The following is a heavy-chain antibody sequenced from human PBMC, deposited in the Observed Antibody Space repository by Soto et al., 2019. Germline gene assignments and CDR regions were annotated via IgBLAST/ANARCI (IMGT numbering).Heavy chain of an antibody. V-gene: IGHV3-23*01. Sequence: PGGSLRLSCAASGFTFSNYAMSWVRQAPGKGLEWVSGISGSGGSTYYVDSVKGRFSISRDNSKNTLYLQMHSLRAEDTAVYYCAKYTGSYFFYLDYWGQGTLVTVSS. CDR3: AKYTGSYFFYLDY. J-gene: IGHJ4*02. D-gene: IGHD1-26*01. CDR2: ISGSGGST. CDR1: GFTFSNYA.